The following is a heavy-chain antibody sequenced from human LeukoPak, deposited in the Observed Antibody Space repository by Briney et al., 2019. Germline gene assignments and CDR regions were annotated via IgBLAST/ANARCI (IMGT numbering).Heavy chain of an antibody. CDR3: ARAGFNRWLAPYYFDY. CDR2: IYSAGST. Sequence: GGSLRLSCAASGFTVSSNYISWVRQAPGKGLEWVSVIYSAGSTSYADSVKGRFTLSRDNSKNTLYLQMNSLRGEDTAVYYCARAGFNRWLAPYYFDYWGQGTLVTVSS. CDR1: GFTVSSNY. D-gene: IGHD6-19*01. V-gene: IGHV3-66*01. J-gene: IGHJ4*02.